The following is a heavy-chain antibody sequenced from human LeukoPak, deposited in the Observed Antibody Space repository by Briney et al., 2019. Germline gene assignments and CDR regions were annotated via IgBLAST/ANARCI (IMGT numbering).Heavy chain of an antibody. CDR1: GFTFSSYA. CDR2: ISDSDGST. CDR3: ARVDSSSSFSFDY. D-gene: IGHD6-6*01. J-gene: IGHJ4*02. V-gene: IGHV3-23*01. Sequence: PGGSLRLSCAASGFTFSSYAMSWVRQAPGKGLEWVSTISDSDGSTYYADSVKGRFTISRDNSKNTLYLQMNSLRAEDTAVYYCARVDSSSSFSFDYWGQGTLVTVSS.